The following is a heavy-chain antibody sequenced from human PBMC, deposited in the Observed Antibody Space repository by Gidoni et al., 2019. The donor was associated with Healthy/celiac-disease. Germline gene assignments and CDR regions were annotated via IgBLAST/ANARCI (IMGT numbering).Heavy chain of an antibody. J-gene: IGHJ6*03. CDR1: CGSISIGCYS. CDR3: ARASHETNNYYYYYMDV. V-gene: IGHV4-30-2*01. CDR2: IYHSGST. Sequence: HLQLHESGSVLVKPSQTLSLTCAVSCGSISIGCYSCSWIRQPPGKGLEWIGYIYHSGSTYYNPSLKSRVTISVDRSKNQFSLKLSSVTAADTAVYYCARASHETNNYYYYYMDVWGKGTTVTVSS.